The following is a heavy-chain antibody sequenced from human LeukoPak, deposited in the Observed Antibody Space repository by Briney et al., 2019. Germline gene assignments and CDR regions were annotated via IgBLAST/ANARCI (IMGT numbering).Heavy chain of an antibody. CDR3: AREALLRYYFDF. J-gene: IGHJ4*02. Sequence: SETLSLTCTVSGGSISRYYWSWIRQAAGKGLEWIGRIYTTGSTNYNLSLKSRVTMSVDTSKNQFSLKLSSVTAADTAVYYCAREALLRYYFDFWGQGTLVTVSS. CDR1: GGSISRYY. CDR2: IYTTGST. V-gene: IGHV4-4*07.